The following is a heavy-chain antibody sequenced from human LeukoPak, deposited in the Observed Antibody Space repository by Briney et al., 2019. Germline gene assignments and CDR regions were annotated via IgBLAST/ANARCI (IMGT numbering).Heavy chain of an antibody. CDR2: IYYSGST. J-gene: IGHJ4*02. CDR1: GGSISSSSYY. V-gene: IGHV4-39*07. CDR3: ARVKSGYSYSDY. Sequence: SETLSLTCTVSGGSISSSSYYWGWIRQPPGKGLEWIGSIYYSGSTYYNPSLKSRVTISVDTSKNQFSLKLSSVTAADTAVYYCARVKSGYSYSDYWAREPWSPSPQ. D-gene: IGHD5-18*01.